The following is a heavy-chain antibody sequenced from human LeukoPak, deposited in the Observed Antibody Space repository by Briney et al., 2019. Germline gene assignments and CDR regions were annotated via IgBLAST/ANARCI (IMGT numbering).Heavy chain of an antibody. CDR3: ARGPGGYHPVY. J-gene: IGHJ4*02. D-gene: IGHD3-22*01. CDR2: INTNTGNP. CDR1: GCTFTGYY. V-gene: IGHV7-4-1*02. Sequence: ASVKVSCKASGCTFTGYYMHWVRQAPGQGLEWMGWINTNTGNPTYAQGFTGRFVFSLDTSVSTAYLQISSLKAEDTAVYYCARGPGGYHPVYWGQGTLVTVSS.